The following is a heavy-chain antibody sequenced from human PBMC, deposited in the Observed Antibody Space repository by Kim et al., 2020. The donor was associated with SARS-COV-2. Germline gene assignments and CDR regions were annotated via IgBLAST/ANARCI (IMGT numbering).Heavy chain of an antibody. J-gene: IGHJ3*01. CDR3: ARGSVVVTSMPYSFVV. CDR1: GGSFIGFY. V-gene: IGHV4-34*01. Sequence: SETLSLTCGVHGGSFIGFYCNWIRQSPEKGLEWIGEVNHNGDTNYKPSLKSRVTIALHTSKTEGSLKMTSLTAADAAVYYCARGSVVVTSMPYSFVVWG. CDR2: VNHNGDT. D-gene: IGHD2-21*02.